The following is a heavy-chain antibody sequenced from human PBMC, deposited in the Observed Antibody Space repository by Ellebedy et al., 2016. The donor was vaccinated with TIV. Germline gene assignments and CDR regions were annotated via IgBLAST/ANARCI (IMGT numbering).Heavy chain of an antibody. CDR2: ISGSRSDI. D-gene: IGHD1-14*01. V-gene: IGHV3-21*01. CDR1: GFTFSSYS. J-gene: IGHJ4*02. Sequence: GESLKISCAASGFTFSSYSMNWVRQAPGKGLEWVSSISGSRSDIYYADSVKGRFTISRDNAQNSLSLQMNSLRVKDTAIYYCARGGPHDYWGQGTLVTVSS. CDR3: ARGGPHDY.